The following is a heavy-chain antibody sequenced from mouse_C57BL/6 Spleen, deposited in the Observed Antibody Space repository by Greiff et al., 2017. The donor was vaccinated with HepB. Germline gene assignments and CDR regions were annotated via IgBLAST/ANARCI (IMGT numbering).Heavy chain of an antibody. V-gene: IGHV1-85*01. D-gene: IGHD1-1*01. J-gene: IGHJ4*01. Sequence: QVQLKESGPELVKPGASVKVSCKASGYTFTSYDINWVKQRPGQGLEWIGWIYPRDGSTKYNEKFKGKATLTVDTSSSTAYMELHSLTSEDSAVYFCAREPTTVVDAMDYWGQGTSVTVSS. CDR3: AREPTTVVDAMDY. CDR2: IYPRDGST. CDR1: GYTFTSYD.